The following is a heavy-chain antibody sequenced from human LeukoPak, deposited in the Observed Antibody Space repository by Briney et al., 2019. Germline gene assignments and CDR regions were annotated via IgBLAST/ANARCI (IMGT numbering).Heavy chain of an antibody. CDR2: IYYSGST. CDR3: ARGGAGDGLDC. J-gene: IGHJ4*02. D-gene: IGHD5-24*01. CDR1: GGSISSYY. Sequence: SETLSLTCTVSGGSISSYYWSWIRQPPGKGLEWIGYIYYSGSTNYNPSLKSRVTISVDTSKNQFSLKLSSVTAADTAVYYCARGGAGDGLDCWGQGTLVTVSS. V-gene: IGHV4-59*01.